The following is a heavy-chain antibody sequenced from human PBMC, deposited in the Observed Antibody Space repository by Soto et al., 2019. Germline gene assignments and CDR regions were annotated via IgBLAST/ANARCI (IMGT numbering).Heavy chain of an antibody. J-gene: IGHJ2*01. D-gene: IGHD4-17*01. Sequence: QVQLVESGGGVVQPGRSLRLSCAASGFTFSSYGMHWVRQAPGKGLEWVAVISYDGSNKYYADSVKGRFTISRDNSKNTLYLQMNSLRAEDTAVYYCAKDGGGGDPLHFFPFDLWGRGTLVTVSS. V-gene: IGHV3-30*18. CDR2: ISYDGSNK. CDR1: GFTFSSYG. CDR3: AKDGGGGDPLHFFPFDL.